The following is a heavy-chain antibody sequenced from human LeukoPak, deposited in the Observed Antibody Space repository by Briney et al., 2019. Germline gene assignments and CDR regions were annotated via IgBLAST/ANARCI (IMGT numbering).Heavy chain of an antibody. CDR1: GGSISSSNW. J-gene: IGHJ4*02. V-gene: IGHV4-4*02. CDR2: IYHSGST. D-gene: IGHD5-18*01. CDR3: AREPGYSYGQIGYYFDY. Sequence: RSETLSFTCAVSGGSISSSNWWSWVRQPPGKGLEWIGEIYHSGSTNYNPSLKSRVTISVDKSKNQFSLKLSSVTAADTAVYYCAREPGYSYGQIGYYFDYWGQGTLVTVSS.